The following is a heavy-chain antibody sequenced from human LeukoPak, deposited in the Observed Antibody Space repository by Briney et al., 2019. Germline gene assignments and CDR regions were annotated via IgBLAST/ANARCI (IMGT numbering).Heavy chain of an antibody. Sequence: SETLSLTCTVSGGSISSSSYYWGWIRQPPGKGLEWIGSIYYSGSTYYNPSLKSRVTISVDTSKNQFSLKLSSVAAADTAVYYCARDYYDFLFDYWGQGTLVTVSS. J-gene: IGHJ4*02. CDR2: IYYSGST. CDR1: GGSISSSSYY. V-gene: IGHV4-39*07. CDR3: ARDYYDFLFDY. D-gene: IGHD3-22*01.